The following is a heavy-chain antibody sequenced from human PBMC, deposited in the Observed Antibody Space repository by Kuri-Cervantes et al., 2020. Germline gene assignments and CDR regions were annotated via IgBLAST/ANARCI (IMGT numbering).Heavy chain of an antibody. D-gene: IGHD1-26*01. J-gene: IGHJ4*01. V-gene: IGHV1-18*01. CDR1: GYTFTSYG. Sequence: ASVKVSCKASGYTFTSYGISWVRQAPGQGLEWMGWISAYNGDTNYAQKLQGRVTITRDMSTSTAYMELSSLRSEDTAVYYCARDRSGSYSGREGLGYWGQETLVTVSS. CDR2: ISAYNGDT. CDR3: ARDRSGSYSGREGLGY.